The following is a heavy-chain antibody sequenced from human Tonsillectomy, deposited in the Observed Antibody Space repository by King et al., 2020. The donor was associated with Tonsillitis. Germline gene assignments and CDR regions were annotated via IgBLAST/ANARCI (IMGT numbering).Heavy chain of an antibody. J-gene: IGHJ3*02. CDR2: ISGGGEST. CDR3: AKDLPGSVYAFVYDAFDI. D-gene: IGHD1-14*01. V-gene: IGHV3-23*04. Sequence: VQLVESGGGLVQPGGSLRLSCAASGFTFSSYAMSWVRQTPGKGLEWVSTISGGGESTYYADSVKGRFIISRDNSKNTLYLQMNSLRAEDTAVYYCAKDLPGSVYAFVYDAFDIWGQGTTVTVSS. CDR1: GFTFSSYA.